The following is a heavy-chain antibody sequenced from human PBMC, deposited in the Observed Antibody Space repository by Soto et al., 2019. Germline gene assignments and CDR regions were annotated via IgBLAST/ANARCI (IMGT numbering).Heavy chain of an antibody. D-gene: IGHD4-4*01. V-gene: IGHV3-30*18. Sequence: QVQLVESGGGVVQPWRSLRLSCAASGFSFSSYGMHWVRQAPGRGLEWVAVVSSDGANKYYADSVKGRFTISRDNSENTLYLQMNSLRAEDTAVYYCAKNYDHSSYDYYGMDVWGQGTTLTVSS. CDR2: VSSDGANK. CDR3: AKNYDHSSYDYYGMDV. CDR1: GFSFSSYG. J-gene: IGHJ6*02.